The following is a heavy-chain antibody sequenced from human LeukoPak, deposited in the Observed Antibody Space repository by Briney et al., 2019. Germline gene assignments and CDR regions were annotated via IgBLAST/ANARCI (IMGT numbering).Heavy chain of an antibody. D-gene: IGHD2-2*01. CDR3: ARLLDEAGGPEIVVPAASGYWYFDL. CDR1: GGSISSYY. V-gene: IGHV4-59*08. J-gene: IGHJ2*01. Sequence: SETLSLTCTVSGGSISSYYWSWIRQPPGKGLEWIGYIYYSGSTNYNPSLTSRVTISVDTSKNQFSLKLSSVTAADTAVYYSARLLDEAGGPEIVVPAASGYWYFDLWGRGTLVTVSS. CDR2: IYYSGST.